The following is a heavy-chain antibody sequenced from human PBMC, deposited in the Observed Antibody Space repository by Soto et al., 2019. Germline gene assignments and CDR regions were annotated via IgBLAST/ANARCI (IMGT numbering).Heavy chain of an antibody. CDR3: ASSPIYVWGSYRHNNWFDP. J-gene: IGHJ5*02. CDR2: IIPIFGTA. Sequence: QVQLVQSGAEVKKPGSSVKVSCKASGGTFSSYAISWVRQAPGQGLEWMGGIIPIFGTANYAQKFQGRVTITADESTSTAYMELSSLRSEDTAVYYCASSPIYVWGSYRHNNWFDPWGQGTLVTVSS. D-gene: IGHD3-16*02. V-gene: IGHV1-69*01. CDR1: GGTFSSYA.